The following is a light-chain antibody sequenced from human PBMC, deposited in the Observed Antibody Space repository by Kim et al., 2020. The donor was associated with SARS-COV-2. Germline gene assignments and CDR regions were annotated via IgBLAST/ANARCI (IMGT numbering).Light chain of an antibody. CDR2: APS. V-gene: IGKV1-39*01. CDR3: QQSYSTPWLS. Sequence: IQMTQSPSSLAATVGDRITIACRASQSIGTRLNWYQQRPGKAPKLLIYAPSSLQSGVPSRFSGTGSGTDFTLTISSLQPEDFATYYCQQSYSTPWLSFGGGTKVDIK. CDR1: QSIGTR. J-gene: IGKJ4*01.